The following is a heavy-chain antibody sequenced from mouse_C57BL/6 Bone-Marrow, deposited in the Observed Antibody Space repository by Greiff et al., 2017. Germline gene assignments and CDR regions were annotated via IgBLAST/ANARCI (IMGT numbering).Heavy chain of an antibody. J-gene: IGHJ2*01. D-gene: IGHD1-1*01. CDR3: TTLVSRYVDY. CDR1: GFNIKDDY. Sequence: EVQLQQSGAELVRPGASVKLSCTASGFNIKDDYMHWVKQRPEQGLEWIGWIDPENGDTDYASKFQGKATITADTSSNTAYLQLSSLTSEDTAVYYCTTLVSRYVDYWGKGTTLTVSS. CDR2: IDPENGDT. V-gene: IGHV14-4*01.